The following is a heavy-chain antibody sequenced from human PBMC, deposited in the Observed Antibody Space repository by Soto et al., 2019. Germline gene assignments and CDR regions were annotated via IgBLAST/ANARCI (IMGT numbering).Heavy chain of an antibody. J-gene: IGHJ6*02. D-gene: IGHD2-15*01. Sequence: PGGSLRLSCAASGFTFGDYAMHWVRQAPGKGLEWVSGISWNSGSIGYADSAKGRFTISRDNAKNSLYLQMNSLRAEDTALYYCAKASRYCSGGSCYLYYYYGMDVWGQGTTVTVSS. V-gene: IGHV3-9*01. CDR3: AKASRYCSGGSCYLYYYYGMDV. CDR2: ISWNSGSI. CDR1: GFTFGDYA.